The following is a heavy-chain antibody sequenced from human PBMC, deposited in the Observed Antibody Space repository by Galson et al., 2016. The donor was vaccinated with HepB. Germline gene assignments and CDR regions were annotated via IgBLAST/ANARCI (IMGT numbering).Heavy chain of an antibody. V-gene: IGHV2-5*01. D-gene: IGHD2-15*01. CDR3: AHRRSGYCNTVNCLYFDY. Sequence: PALVKPTQTLTLTCTFSGFSLSTSGVGVGWTRQPPGKALEWLALIHWNDDKRYSQSLKSRLTITKDTSKNQVVLTVTNMDPVDTATYFCAHRRSGYCNTVNCLYFDYWGQGTLATVSS. CDR2: IHWNDDK. J-gene: IGHJ4*02. CDR1: GFSLSTSGVG.